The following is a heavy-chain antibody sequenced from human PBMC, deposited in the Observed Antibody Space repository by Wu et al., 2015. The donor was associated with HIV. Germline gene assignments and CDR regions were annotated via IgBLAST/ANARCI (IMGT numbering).Heavy chain of an antibody. CDR2: INPNSGGT. J-gene: IGHJ4*02. CDR3: ARDDGRYYYDSSGYLPDY. D-gene: IGHD3-22*01. Sequence: QVQLVQSGAEVKKPGASVKVSCKASGYTFTGYYMHWVRQAPGQGLEWMGWINPNSGGTNYAQKFQGRVTMTRDTSISTAYMELSRLRSDDTAVYYCARDDGRYYYDSSGYLPDYWGQGTLVTVSS. CDR1: GYTFTGYY. V-gene: IGHV1-2*02.